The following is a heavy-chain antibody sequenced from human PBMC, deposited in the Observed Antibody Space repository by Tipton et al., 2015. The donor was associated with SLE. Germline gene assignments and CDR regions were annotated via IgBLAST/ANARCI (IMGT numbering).Heavy chain of an antibody. V-gene: IGHV4-34*01. J-gene: IGHJ6*03. Sequence: TLSLTCAVYGGSFSGYYWSWIRQPPGKGLEWIGEINHSGGTTYNASLKSRVTMSVDTSKNQFSLKLSSVTAADTAVYYCARDHLPGGYYYYMDVWGKGTTVTVSS. CDR1: GGSFSGYY. D-gene: IGHD3-10*01. CDR2: INHSGGT. CDR3: ARDHLPGGYYYYMDV.